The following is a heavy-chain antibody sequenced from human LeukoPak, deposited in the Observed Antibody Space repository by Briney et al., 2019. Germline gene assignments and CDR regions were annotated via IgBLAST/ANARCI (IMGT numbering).Heavy chain of an antibody. V-gene: IGHV4-59*08. CDR3: ARHGTISSESYFDY. J-gene: IGHJ4*02. CDR2: IHNSGRT. CDR1: GGSVSSYY. Sequence: PSETLSLTCSVSGGSVSSYYWSWIRQSPGKGLEWIGYIHNSGRTNYSPSLKSRVTGFVDTSKNQVSLKLSSVTAADTAVYYCARHGTISSESYFDYWGQGALVTVSS. D-gene: IGHD1-14*01.